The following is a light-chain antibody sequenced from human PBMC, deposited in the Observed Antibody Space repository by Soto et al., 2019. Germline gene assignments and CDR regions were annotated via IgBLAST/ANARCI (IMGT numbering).Light chain of an antibody. CDR3: QQSYITPRT. CDR1: QSISSY. CDR2: AAS. V-gene: IGKV1-39*01. Sequence: DIQMTQSPSSLSASVGDRVTITCRASQSISSYLNWYQQKPGKAPKLLINAASSLQSGVPSRFSGSGSGTEFTLTISALQPEDFATYFCQQSYITPRTFGQGIKVEIK. J-gene: IGKJ1*01.